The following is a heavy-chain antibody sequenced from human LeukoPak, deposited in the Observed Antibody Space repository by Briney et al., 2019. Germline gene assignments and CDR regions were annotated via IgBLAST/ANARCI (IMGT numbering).Heavy chain of an antibody. V-gene: IGHV3-9*01. J-gene: IGHJ4*02. CDR1: GFTFDDYA. Sequence: GRSLRLSCAASGFTFDDYAMHWVRQAPGKGLEWVSGIIWNSGSIGYADSVKGRFTISRDNAKNSLYLQMNSLRAEDTALYYCAKSLTAMVTAFFDYWGQGTLVTVSS. CDR2: IIWNSGSI. CDR3: AKSLTAMVTAFFDY. D-gene: IGHD5-18*01.